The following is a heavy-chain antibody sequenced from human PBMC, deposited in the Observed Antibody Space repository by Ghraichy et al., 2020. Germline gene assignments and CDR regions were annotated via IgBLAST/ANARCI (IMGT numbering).Heavy chain of an antibody. CDR3: AKAYLCEDCGPSYYFDY. J-gene: IGHJ4*02. CDR2: IRYDGSNK. V-gene: IGHV3-30*02. CDR1: GFTFSSYG. Sequence: GESLNISCAASGFTFSSYGMHWVRQAPGKGLEWVAFIRYDGSNKYYADSVKGRFTISRDNSKNTLYLQMNSLRAEDTAVYYCAKAYLCEDCGPSYYFDYWGQGTLVTVSS. D-gene: IGHD2-21*01.